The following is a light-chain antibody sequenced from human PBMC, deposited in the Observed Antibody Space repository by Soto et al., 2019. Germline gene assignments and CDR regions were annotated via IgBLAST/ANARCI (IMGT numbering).Light chain of an antibody. J-gene: IGLJ1*01. CDR3: CSYTAISTLV. CDR2: DVN. CDR1: SSDVGGYNY. V-gene: IGLV2-14*01. Sequence: QSVLTQPASVSGSPGQSITMSCTGTSSDVGGYNYVSWYQQHPGKAPKLMIYDVNNRPSGVSNRFSGSKSGNTASLTISGLQAEDDADYYCCSYTAISTLVFGTGTKVT.